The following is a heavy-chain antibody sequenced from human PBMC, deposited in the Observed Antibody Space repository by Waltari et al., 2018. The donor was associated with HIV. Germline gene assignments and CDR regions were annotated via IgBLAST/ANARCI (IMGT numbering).Heavy chain of an antibody. Sequence: EVQLVESGGSLVQPGGSLRLSCTASGFAFTTYSFNWVRQPPGKGLEWISYISSSGDTMYYADSVKVRFTISRDNAKNSLYLQMNSLRPEDTAVYYCASPAQAEGYWGQGTLVTVAS. V-gene: IGHV3-48*01. J-gene: IGHJ4*02. CDR1: GFAFTTYS. CDR3: ASPAQAEGY. CDR2: ISSSGDTM. D-gene: IGHD2-15*01.